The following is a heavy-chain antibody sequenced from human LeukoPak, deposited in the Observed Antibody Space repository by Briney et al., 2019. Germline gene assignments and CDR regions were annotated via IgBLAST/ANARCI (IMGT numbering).Heavy chain of an antibody. D-gene: IGHD6-6*01. CDR2: IIPIFGTA. V-gene: IGHV1-69*05. J-gene: IGHJ6*03. CDR3: AGIAARRRYYYYYMDV. CDR1: GYTFTGYY. Sequence: ASVKVSCKASGYTFTGYYMHWVRQAPGQGLEWMGGIIPIFGTANYAQKFQGRVTITTDESTSTAYMELSSLRSEDTAVYYCAGIAARRRYYYYYMDVWGKGTTVTVSS.